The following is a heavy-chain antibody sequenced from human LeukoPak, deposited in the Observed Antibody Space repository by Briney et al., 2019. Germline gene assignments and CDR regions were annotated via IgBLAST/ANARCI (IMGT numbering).Heavy chain of an antibody. J-gene: IGHJ6*03. CDR1: GFTFSSYG. D-gene: IGHD1-26*01. V-gene: IGHV3-30*03. Sequence: PGGSLRLSCAASGFTFSSYGMHWVRQAPGKGLEWVAVISYDGSNKYYADSVKGRFTISRDNSKNTLYLQMNSLRAEDTAVYYCARDQYSGSYAYYCYMDVWGKGTTVTVSS. CDR3: ARDQYSGSYAYYCYMDV. CDR2: ISYDGSNK.